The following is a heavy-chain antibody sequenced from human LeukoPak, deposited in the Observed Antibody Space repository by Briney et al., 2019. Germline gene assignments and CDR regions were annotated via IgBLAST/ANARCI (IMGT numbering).Heavy chain of an antibody. J-gene: IGHJ4*02. CDR1: GFTFSSYA. CDR2: ISGGGGST. D-gene: IGHD3-22*01. V-gene: IGHV3-23*01. Sequence: GGSLRLSCAASGFTFSSYAMSWVRQAPGKGLEWVSAISGGGGSTHYADSVKGRFTISRDNSKNTLYLQMSSLRAGDTAVYYCAKSSYYDSSGYYREYYFDYWGQGTLVTVSS. CDR3: AKSSYYDSSGYYREYYFDY.